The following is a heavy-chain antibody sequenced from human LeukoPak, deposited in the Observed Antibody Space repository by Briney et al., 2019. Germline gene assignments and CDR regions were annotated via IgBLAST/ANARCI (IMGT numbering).Heavy chain of an antibody. CDR3: AKAGLGYYGSIDY. D-gene: IGHD3-10*01. Sequence: GGSLRLSCAATGFTFSNYWMSWVRQTPGKGLEWVANMRQDGSEKYYLASLNGRFTISRDNAKNSLYLQMNSLTAEDTALYYCAKAGLGYYGSIDYWGQGTLVTVSS. CDR2: MRQDGSEK. CDR1: GFTFSNYW. V-gene: IGHV3-7*01. J-gene: IGHJ4*02.